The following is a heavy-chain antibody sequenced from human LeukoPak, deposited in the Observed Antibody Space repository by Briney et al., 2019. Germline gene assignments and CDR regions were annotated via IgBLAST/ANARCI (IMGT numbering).Heavy chain of an antibody. CDR2: ISAYNGNT. CDR1: GYTFTSYG. V-gene: IGHV1-18*04. Sequence: ASVKVSCKASGYTFTSYGISWVRQAPGQGLERMGWISAYNGNTNYAQKLQGRVTMTTDTSTSTAYMELRSLRSDDTAVYYCARALYGSGSYYTSDYWGQGTLVTVSS. J-gene: IGHJ4*02. CDR3: ARALYGSGSYYTSDY. D-gene: IGHD3-10*01.